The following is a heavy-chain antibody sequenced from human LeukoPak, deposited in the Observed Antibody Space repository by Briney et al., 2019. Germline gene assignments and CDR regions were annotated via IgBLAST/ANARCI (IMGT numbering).Heavy chain of an antibody. J-gene: IGHJ3*02. CDR3: ARGGEWELLAWAFDI. D-gene: IGHD1-26*01. Sequence: GGSLRLSCAASGFTFSSYSMNWVRQAPGKGLEWVSSISSSSSYIYYADSVKGRFTISRDNAKNPLYLQMNSLRAEDTAVYYCARGGEWELLAWAFDIWGQGTMVTVSS. CDR1: GFTFSSYS. CDR2: ISSSSSYI. V-gene: IGHV3-21*01.